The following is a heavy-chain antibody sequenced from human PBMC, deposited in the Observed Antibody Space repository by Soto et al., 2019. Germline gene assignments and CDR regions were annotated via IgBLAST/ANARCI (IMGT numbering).Heavy chain of an antibody. V-gene: IGHV3-7*01. Sequence: GGSLRLSCAASGFTFSSYWMSWVRQAPGKGLEWVANIKQDGSEKYYVDSVKGRFTISRDNAKNSLYLQMNSLRAEDTAVYYCARDRGDDTMIVVVITLFDYWGQGTLVTVSS. CDR2: IKQDGSEK. D-gene: IGHD3-22*01. CDR3: ARDRGDDTMIVVVITLFDY. J-gene: IGHJ4*02. CDR1: GFTFSSYW.